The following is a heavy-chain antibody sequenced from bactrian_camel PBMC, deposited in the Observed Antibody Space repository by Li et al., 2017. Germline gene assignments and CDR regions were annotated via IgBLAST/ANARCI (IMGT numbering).Heavy chain of an antibody. Sequence: HVQLVESGGGTVQPGGSLKLSCVASGFAFSDYWMYWVRQAPGKRLEWVSSISGDGLTGYAGSVKGRFTISRDNDKNTVYLSMDNLKTEDTGTYSCVAEGGQYCSSAYWNPRMKLNGALGQGTQVTVS. CDR2: SISGDGLT. V-gene: IGHV3S1*01. CDR1: GFAFSDYW. CDR3: VAEGGQYCSSAYWNPRMKLNGA. J-gene: IGHJ6*01. D-gene: IGHD6*01.